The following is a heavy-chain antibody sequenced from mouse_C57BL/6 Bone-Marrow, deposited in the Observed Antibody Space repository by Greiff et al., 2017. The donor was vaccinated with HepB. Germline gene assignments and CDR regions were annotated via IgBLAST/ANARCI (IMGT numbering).Heavy chain of an antibody. D-gene: IGHD2-10*01. J-gene: IGHJ3*01. V-gene: IGHV5-12*01. CDR3: ARHTYYGNYGFAY. CDR1: GFTFSDYY. CDR2: ISNGGGST. Sequence: EVKLMESGGGLVQPGGSPKLSCAASGFTFSDYYMYWVRQTPEKRLEWVAYISNGGGSTYYPDTVKGRFTISRDNAKNTLYLQMSRLKSEDTAMYYCARHTYYGNYGFAYWGQGTLVTVSA.